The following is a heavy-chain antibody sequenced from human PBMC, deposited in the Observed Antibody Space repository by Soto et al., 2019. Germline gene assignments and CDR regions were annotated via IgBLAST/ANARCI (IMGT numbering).Heavy chain of an antibody. CDR1: GGFISRYY. Sequence: SEALSVTCTLSGGFISRYYWRWSRQPPGKGPEWIGYIYYSGSTNYNPSLKSRVTISVDTCKNQFSLKLSSVTAADTAVYYFARLSYDSSGSDYWGRETLVTVSS. D-gene: IGHD3-22*01. CDR3: ARLSYDSSGSDY. J-gene: IGHJ4*02. CDR2: IYYSGST. V-gene: IGHV4-59*08.